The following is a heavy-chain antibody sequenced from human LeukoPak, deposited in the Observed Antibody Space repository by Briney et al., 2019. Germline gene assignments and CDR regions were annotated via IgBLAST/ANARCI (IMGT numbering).Heavy chain of an antibody. D-gene: IGHD2-2*01. Sequence: PRGSLRLSCAASGFTFSSYGMHWVRQAPGKGLEWVANIKQDGSEKYYVDSVKGRFTISRDNAKNSLYLQMNSLRAEDTAVYYCAREVRGTSPLDVWGKGTTVTVSS. CDR2: IKQDGSEK. CDR3: AREVRGTSPLDV. CDR1: GFTFSSYG. J-gene: IGHJ6*03. V-gene: IGHV3-7*01.